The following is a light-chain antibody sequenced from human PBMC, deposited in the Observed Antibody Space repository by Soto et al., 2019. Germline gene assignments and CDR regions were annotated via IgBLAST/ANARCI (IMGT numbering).Light chain of an antibody. V-gene: IGLV1-40*01. CDR1: SSNIGAGYH. CDR3: QSYDNSLSGFWV. CDR2: GNS. Sequence: QSVLTQPPSVSGAPGQRVTISCTGSSSNIGAGYHVHWYQQLPGTAPKLLIYGNSNRPSGVPDRFSGSKSGTSASLAITGLQAEDEADYYCQSYDNSLSGFWVFGGGTNLSVL. J-gene: IGLJ3*02.